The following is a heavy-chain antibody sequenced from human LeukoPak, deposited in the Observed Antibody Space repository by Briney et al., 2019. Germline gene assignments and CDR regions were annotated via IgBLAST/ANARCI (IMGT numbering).Heavy chain of an antibody. V-gene: IGHV3-11*01. J-gene: IGHJ4*02. D-gene: IGHD1-26*01. Sequence: PGGSLRLSCAASGFSFSDFYMFWIRQAPGMGLEWISYIGTRSNPTYYADSVKGRFTISRDDAKNSLYLQMNSLRDEDTAVYFCAREARGSGRDFDYWGQGILVTVSS. CDR1: GFSFSDFY. CDR2: IGTRSNPT. CDR3: AREARGSGRDFDY.